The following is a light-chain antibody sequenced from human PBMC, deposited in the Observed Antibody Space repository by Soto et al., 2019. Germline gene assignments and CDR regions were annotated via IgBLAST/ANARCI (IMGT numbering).Light chain of an antibody. CDR1: QSVSSSF. V-gene: IGKV3-20*01. CDR2: GAS. J-gene: IGKJ4*01. CDR3: QQYGSSPALT. Sequence: EVVLTQSPGSLSLSPGGRATLSCRASQSVSSSFLAWYQQKPGQAPRLLIYGASSRATGIPDRFSGSGSGTDFTLTINRLEPEDFAVYYCQQYGSSPALTVGGGTKVDIK.